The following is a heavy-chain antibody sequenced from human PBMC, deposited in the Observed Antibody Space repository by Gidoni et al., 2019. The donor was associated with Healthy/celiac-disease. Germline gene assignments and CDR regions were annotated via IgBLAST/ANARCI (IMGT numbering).Heavy chain of an antibody. D-gene: IGHD1-26*01. CDR1: GFTFSSYS. CDR2: ISSSSSYI. CDR3: ARDTWGGSYYWFDP. V-gene: IGHV3-21*01. Sequence: EVQLVESGGGLVKPGGSLRLSCAASGFTFSSYSMNWVRQAPGKGLEWVSSISSSSSYIYYADSVKGRFTISRDNAKNSLYLQMNNLRAEDTAVYYCARDTWGGSYYWFDPWGQGTLVTVSS. J-gene: IGHJ5*02.